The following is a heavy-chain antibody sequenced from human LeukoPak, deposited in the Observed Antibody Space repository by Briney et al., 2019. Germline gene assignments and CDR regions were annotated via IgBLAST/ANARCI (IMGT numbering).Heavy chain of an antibody. D-gene: IGHD3-10*01. Sequence: SETLSLTCAVYGGSFSGYYWSWIRQPPGKGLEWIGEINHSGSTNYNPSLKSRVTISVDTSKNQFSLRLSSVTAADTAVYYCARGPIIGIPNFDYWGQGTLVAVSS. CDR1: GGSFSGYY. V-gene: IGHV4-34*01. J-gene: IGHJ4*02. CDR2: INHSGST. CDR3: ARGPIIGIPNFDY.